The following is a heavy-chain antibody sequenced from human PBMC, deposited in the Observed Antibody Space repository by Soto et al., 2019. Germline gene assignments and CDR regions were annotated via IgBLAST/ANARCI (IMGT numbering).Heavy chain of an antibody. CDR1: GLIFSNYG. CDR3: APDGAAGAVMGG. CDR2: ISSGGEFI. Sequence: EVQLVESGGGLVKPGGSLRLSCTASGLIFSNYGMNWVRQAAGKRPEWVSSISSGGEFIDYADSVKGRLTISRDNANNILYLHLTSLGVEDTAVYYCAPDGAAGAVMGGWGQGTTVTVSS. D-gene: IGHD6-13*01. V-gene: IGHV3-21*06. J-gene: IGHJ6*02.